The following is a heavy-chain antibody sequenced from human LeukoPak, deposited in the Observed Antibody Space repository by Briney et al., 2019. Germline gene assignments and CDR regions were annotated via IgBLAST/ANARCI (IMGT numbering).Heavy chain of an antibody. Sequence: ASVKVSCKASGYTFTSHGISWVRQAPGQGLEWMGWISAYNGNTNYAQKLQGRVTMTTDTSTSTAYMELRSLRSDDTAVYYCARDLGLRYFDWSTLLDYWGQGTLVTVSS. CDR2: ISAYNGNT. J-gene: IGHJ4*02. D-gene: IGHD3-9*01. V-gene: IGHV1-18*01. CDR3: ARDLGLRYFDWSTLLDY. CDR1: GYTFTSHG.